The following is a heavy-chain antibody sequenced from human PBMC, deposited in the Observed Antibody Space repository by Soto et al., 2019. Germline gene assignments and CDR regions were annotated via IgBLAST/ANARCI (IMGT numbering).Heavy chain of an antibody. CDR1: GGSISSGGYF. J-gene: IGHJ4*02. CDR3: ATLKDYYFHF. V-gene: IGHV4-31*03. CDR2: ISSKGIT. Sequence: QVQLQESGPGLVKPSQTLSLTCTVSGGSISSGGYFWSWIRQHPEKGLEWIGYISSKGITYYNPSLXCRFIISWDTSTNQFSLMLPSVTAADTAVYYCATLKDYYFHFWGQGTLVTVSS.